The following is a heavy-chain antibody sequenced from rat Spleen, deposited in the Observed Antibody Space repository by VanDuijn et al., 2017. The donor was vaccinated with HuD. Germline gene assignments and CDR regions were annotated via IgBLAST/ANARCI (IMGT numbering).Heavy chain of an antibody. CDR1: GFTFSNYG. V-gene: IGHV5-29*01. J-gene: IGHJ4*01. D-gene: IGHD1-9*01. Sequence: EVKLVESGGGLVQPGRSLKLSCAASGFTFSNYGMAWVRQGPTKGLEWVATISYDGGNTYYRDSVKGRFTISRDNAKSTLYLQMDSLRSEDTATYYCARGGTTGIGAWGQGASVTVSS. CDR2: ISYDGGNT. CDR3: ARGGTTGIGA.